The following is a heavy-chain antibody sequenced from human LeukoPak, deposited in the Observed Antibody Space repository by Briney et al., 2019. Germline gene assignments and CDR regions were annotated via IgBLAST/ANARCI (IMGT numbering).Heavy chain of an antibody. CDR1: GYTLTHYG. V-gene: IGHV1-18*01. CDR2: ISPYNGNT. Sequence: GASVKVSCKASGYTLTHYGITWVRQAPGQGLEWMGWISPYNGNTNYAQKVQGRVTMTTDTSTSTAYMELRSLTSDDTAMYYCARNSGYFLYWGQGTLVTVS. J-gene: IGHJ4*02. D-gene: IGHD5-12*01. CDR3: ARNSGYFLY.